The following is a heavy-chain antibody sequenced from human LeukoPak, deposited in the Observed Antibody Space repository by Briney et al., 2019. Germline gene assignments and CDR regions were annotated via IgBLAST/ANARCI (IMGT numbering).Heavy chain of an antibody. Sequence: PSETLSLTCNVSGYSIGSGYFWGWIRQPPGKGLEWIGGVCSSGTTYYNPSLESRLTITLKTSKNQLSLKLRSVTAADTAVYYCARRPDWGYDYYMDVWGKGTTVTVSS. D-gene: IGHD3-16*01. V-gene: IGHV4-38-2*02. CDR2: VCSSGTT. CDR3: ARRPDWGYDYYMDV. CDR1: GYSIGSGYF. J-gene: IGHJ6*03.